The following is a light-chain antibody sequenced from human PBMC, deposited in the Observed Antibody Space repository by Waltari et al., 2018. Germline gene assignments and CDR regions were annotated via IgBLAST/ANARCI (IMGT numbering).Light chain of an antibody. CDR3: QQYSNWPYS. CDR2: GAS. CDR1: QSVSSS. J-gene: IGKJ2*03. V-gene: IGKV3-15*01. Sequence: ELVFTQSPATLSLSPGERATLSCRASQSVSSSLAWYQQKPGQAPRLLIYGASSRATGIPDRFSGSGSWTDFTLTISSLEPEDFAVYYCQQYSNWPYSFGQGTKVEIK.